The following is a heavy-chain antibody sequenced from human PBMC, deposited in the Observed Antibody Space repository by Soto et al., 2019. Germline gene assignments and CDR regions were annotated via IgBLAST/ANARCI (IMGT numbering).Heavy chain of an antibody. CDR1: GGTFSSYA. V-gene: IGHV1-69*13. CDR2: IIPIFGTA. Sequence: ASVKVSCKASGGTFSSYAISWVRQAPGQGLEWMGGIIPIFGTANYAQKFQGRVTITADESTSTAYMELSSLRSEDTAVYYCARRLVGYSSSWYLPYGMDVWGQGTTVTVSS. D-gene: IGHD6-13*01. CDR3: ARRLVGYSSSWYLPYGMDV. J-gene: IGHJ6*02.